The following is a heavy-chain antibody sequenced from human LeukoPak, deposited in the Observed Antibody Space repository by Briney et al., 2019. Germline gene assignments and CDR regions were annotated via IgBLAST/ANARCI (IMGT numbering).Heavy chain of an antibody. V-gene: IGHV1-18*04. CDR2: ISAYNGNT. J-gene: IGHJ4*02. Sequence: GASVTVSCTASGYTFTSYGISWVRQAPGQGLEWMGWISAYNGNTNYAQKLQGRVTMTTDTSTSTAYMELRNLRSDDTAVYYCARHHAQLAHDYWGQGTLVTVSS. CDR1: GYTFTSYG. D-gene: IGHD6-13*01. CDR3: ARHHAQLAHDY.